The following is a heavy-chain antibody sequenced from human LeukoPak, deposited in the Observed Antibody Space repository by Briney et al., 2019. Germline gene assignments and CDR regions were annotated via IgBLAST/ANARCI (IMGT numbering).Heavy chain of an antibody. CDR2: IYYSGST. J-gene: IGHJ4*02. CDR1: GGSISSAHY. V-gene: IGHV4-61*10. Sequence: PSETLSLTCTVSGGSISSAHYWSWIRQPAGKGLEWIGYIYYSGSTNYNPSLKSRVTISVKTSKNQFSLKLSSVTAADTAVYYCARVTGYMIEDYFDYWGQGTLVTVSS. CDR3: ARVTGYMIEDYFDY. D-gene: IGHD3-22*01.